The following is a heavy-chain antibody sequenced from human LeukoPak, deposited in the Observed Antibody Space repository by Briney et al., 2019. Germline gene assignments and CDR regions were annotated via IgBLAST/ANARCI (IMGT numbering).Heavy chain of an antibody. V-gene: IGHV3-33*06. J-gene: IGHJ6*03. D-gene: IGHD3-22*01. CDR1: GFTFSSYG. CDR2: IWYDGSNK. CDR3: AEGPHVEVSSGYYYYYYYMDV. Sequence: GGSLRLSCAASGFTFSSYGMHWVRQAPGKGLEWVAVIWYDGSNKYYADSVKGRFTISRDNSKNTLYLQMNSLRAEDTAVYYCAEGPHVEVSSGYYYYYYYMDVWGKGTTVTVSS.